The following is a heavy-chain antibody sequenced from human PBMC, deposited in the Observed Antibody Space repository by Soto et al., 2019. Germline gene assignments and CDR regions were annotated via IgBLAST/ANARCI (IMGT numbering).Heavy chain of an antibody. Sequence: GGSLRLSCAASGFIFSSYSMNWVRQAPGKGLEWVAYVHTVGVIYYGDSVKGRFTISRDNAQNSLYLQMNSLRDEDTAVYYCARDENFAFDIWGQGTVVTVSS. CDR1: GFIFSSYS. CDR2: VHTVGVI. J-gene: IGHJ3*02. CDR3: ARDENFAFDI. V-gene: IGHV3-48*02. D-gene: IGHD1-7*01.